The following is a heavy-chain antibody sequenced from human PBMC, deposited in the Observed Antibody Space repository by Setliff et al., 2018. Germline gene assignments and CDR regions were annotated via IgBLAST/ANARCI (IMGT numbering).Heavy chain of an antibody. V-gene: IGHV3-48*01. CDR2: TSSSSSTI. CDR3: ARDRGSGSYFLRYFDY. D-gene: IGHD1-26*01. J-gene: IGHJ4*02. CDR1: GFTFSSYS. Sequence: PGGSLRLSCAASGFTFSSYSMNWVRQAPGKGLEWVSYTSSSSSTIYYADSVKGRFTISRDNAKNSLYLQMNSLRAEDTAVYYCARDRGSGSYFLRYFDYWGQGTLVTVSS.